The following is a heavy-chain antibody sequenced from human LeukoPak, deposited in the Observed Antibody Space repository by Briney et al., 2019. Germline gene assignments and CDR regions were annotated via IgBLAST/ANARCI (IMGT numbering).Heavy chain of an antibody. D-gene: IGHD6-6*01. CDR1: GFTFSSYG. CDR2: LSYDGSNK. CDR3: ARDYSSSFDY. V-gene: IGHV3-30*03. J-gene: IGHJ4*02. Sequence: GGSLRLSCAASGFTFSSYGMHWVRQAPGKGPEWLTFLSYDGSNKYYADSVRGRFTISRDTSKNTLYLQMNSLRAEDTAVYYCARDYSSSFDYWGQGTLVTVSS.